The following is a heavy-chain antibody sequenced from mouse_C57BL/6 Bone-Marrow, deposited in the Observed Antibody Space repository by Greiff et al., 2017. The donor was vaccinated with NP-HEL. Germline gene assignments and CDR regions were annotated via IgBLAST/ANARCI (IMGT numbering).Heavy chain of an antibody. V-gene: IGHV3-6*01. Sequence: EVKLVESGPGLVKPSQSLSLTCSVTGYSITSGYYWNWIRQFPGNKLEWMGYISYDGSNNYNPSLKNRISITRDTSKNQFFLKLNSVTTEDTATYYGARVAQAKGYYAMDYWGQGTSVTVSS. CDR3: ARVAQAKGYYAMDY. CDR1: GYSITSGYY. J-gene: IGHJ4*01. D-gene: IGHD3-2*02. CDR2: ISYDGSN.